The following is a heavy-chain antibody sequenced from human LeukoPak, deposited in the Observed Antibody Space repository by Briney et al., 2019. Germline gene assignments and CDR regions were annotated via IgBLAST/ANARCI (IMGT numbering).Heavy chain of an antibody. J-gene: IGHJ4*02. D-gene: IGHD6-13*01. CDR2: INTNTGNP. V-gene: IGHV7-4-1*02. CDR1: GYTFTSYA. Sequence: GASVKVSCRASGYTFTSYAMNWVRQAPGQGLEWMGWINTNTGNPTYAQGFTGRFVFSSNTSVSTAYLQISSLKAEDTAVYYCARAAAGYYFDYWGQGTLVTVSS. CDR3: ARAAAGYYFDY.